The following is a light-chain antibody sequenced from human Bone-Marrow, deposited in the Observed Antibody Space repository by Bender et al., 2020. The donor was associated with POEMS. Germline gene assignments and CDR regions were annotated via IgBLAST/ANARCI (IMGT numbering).Light chain of an antibody. V-gene: IGLV2-8*01. J-gene: IGLJ2*01. CDR1: SSHVAYYNH. CDR2: EVT. Sequence: QSALTQPASLSESPGQSITISCTRTSSHVAYYNHVSWYQQYPGKAPKLMIFEVTKRPSGVPDRFSGSRSGNTASLTVSGLQAEDEAEYYCSSYVGSNSVVFGGGTKLTVL. CDR3: SSYVGSNSVV.